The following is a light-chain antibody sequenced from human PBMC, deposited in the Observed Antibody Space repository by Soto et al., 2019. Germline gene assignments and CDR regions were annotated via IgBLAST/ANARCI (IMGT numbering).Light chain of an antibody. CDR1: SSNIGAGYD. Sequence: QSALTQPPSVSGAPGQRVTISCTGSSSNIGAGYDVHWYQQLPGTAPKLLIYANSNRPSGVPDRFSGSKSGTSASLAITGLQAEDEADYYCQSYDSSLSGSRVFGGGTSSPS. V-gene: IGLV1-40*01. J-gene: IGLJ3*02. CDR3: QSYDSSLSGSRV. CDR2: ANS.